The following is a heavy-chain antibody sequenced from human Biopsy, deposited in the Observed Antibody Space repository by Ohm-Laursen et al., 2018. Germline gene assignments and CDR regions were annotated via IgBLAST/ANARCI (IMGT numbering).Heavy chain of an antibody. J-gene: IGHJ4*02. V-gene: IGHV1-2*02. CDR3: ALQSVAQMKNFDY. CDR2: ISPKSGGT. Sequence: ASVKVSCKASGFSFTGYYIHWVRQAPGQGLEWMGWISPKSGGTDYAQKFQGNITMTKNTSMSTAYMEMSRLGSDDTAVYYCALQSVAQMKNFDYWGQGTLVTVPS. CDR1: GFSFTGYY. D-gene: IGHD6-19*01.